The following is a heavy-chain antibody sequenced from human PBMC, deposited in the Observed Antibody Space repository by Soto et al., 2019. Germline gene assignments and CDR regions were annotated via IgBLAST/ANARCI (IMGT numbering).Heavy chain of an antibody. D-gene: IGHD5-18*01. CDR2: IKKDGSEK. J-gene: IGHJ4*02. Sequence: GGSLRLSCAASGFTFNDHWMTWVRQAPGKGLEWVADIKKDGSEKKYVDSVKGRFTISRENAKNSLYLQMNSLRPEDTAVYYCARVAVDTGYRPFDYWGQGTPVTVSS. CDR1: GFTFNDHW. CDR3: ARVAVDTGYRPFDY. V-gene: IGHV3-7*05.